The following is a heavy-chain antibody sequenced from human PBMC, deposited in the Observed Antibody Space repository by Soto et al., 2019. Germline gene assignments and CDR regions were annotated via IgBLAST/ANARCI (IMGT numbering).Heavy chain of an antibody. CDR2: ISWNSGSI. J-gene: IGHJ4*02. D-gene: IGHD6-13*01. CDR3: AKDRAEGIAAPDHY. CDR1: GFTFDDYA. V-gene: IGHV3-9*01. Sequence: EVQLVESGGGLVQPGRSLRLSCAASGFTFDDYAMHWVRQAPGKGLEWVSGISWNSGSIGYADSVKGRFTISRDNAKNSLYLQMNCLRAEDTALYYCAKDRAEGIAAPDHYWGQGTLVTVSS.